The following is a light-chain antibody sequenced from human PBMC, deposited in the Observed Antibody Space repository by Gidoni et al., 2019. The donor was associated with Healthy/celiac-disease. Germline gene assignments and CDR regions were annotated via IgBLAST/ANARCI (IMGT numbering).Light chain of an antibody. CDR2: GAS. V-gene: IGKV3-15*01. CDR1: QSVSSN. J-gene: IGKJ4*01. Sequence: ELVMTPSPATLSVSPGERATLSCRASQSVSSNLAWYQQKPGQAPRPLIYGASTRATGIPARFSGSGSGTEFTLTISSLQSEDFAVYYCQQYNNWPPLTFGGGTKVEIK. CDR3: QQYNNWPPLT.